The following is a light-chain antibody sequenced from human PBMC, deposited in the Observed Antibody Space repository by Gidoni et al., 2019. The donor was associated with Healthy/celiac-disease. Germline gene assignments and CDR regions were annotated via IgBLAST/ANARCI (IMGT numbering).Light chain of an antibody. CDR2: EVS. Sequence: QSALTQPASVSGSPGQSITISCTGTTSDVGGYNYVCWYQQHPGKAPKLMIYEVSNRPSGVSSRFSGSKSGNTASLTISGLQAEDEADYYCSSYTTSSTLYVVFGGGTKLTVL. CDR1: TSDVGGYNY. J-gene: IGLJ2*01. V-gene: IGLV2-14*01. CDR3: SSYTTSSTLYVV.